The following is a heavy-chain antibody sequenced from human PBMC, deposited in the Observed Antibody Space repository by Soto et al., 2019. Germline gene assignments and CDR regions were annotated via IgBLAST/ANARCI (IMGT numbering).Heavy chain of an antibody. Sequence: QVQLVESGGGVVQPGRSLRLSCAASGFTFSSYGMHWVRQAPGKGLEWVAVIWYDGSNKYYADSVKGRFTISRDNSKNTLYLQMNSLRAEDTAVYYCARDRAPYCSSTSCYHYYYGMDVWGQGTTVTVSS. CDR2: IWYDGSNK. D-gene: IGHD2-2*01. CDR1: GFTFSSYG. V-gene: IGHV3-33*01. J-gene: IGHJ6*02. CDR3: ARDRAPYCSSTSCYHYYYGMDV.